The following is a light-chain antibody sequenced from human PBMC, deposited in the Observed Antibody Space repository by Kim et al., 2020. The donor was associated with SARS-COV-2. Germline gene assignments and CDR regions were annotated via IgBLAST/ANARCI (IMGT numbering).Light chain of an antibody. V-gene: IGLV2-14*03. CDR3: SSYTSSSTRV. J-gene: IGLJ3*02. CDR2: DVS. Sequence: GQSITIPGTGTSSDVGGYNYVSWYQQNPGKVPKLMIYDVSNRPSGVSNRFSGSKSGNTASLTISGLQAEDEADYYGSSYTSSSTRVFGGGTQLTVL. CDR1: SSDVGGYNY.